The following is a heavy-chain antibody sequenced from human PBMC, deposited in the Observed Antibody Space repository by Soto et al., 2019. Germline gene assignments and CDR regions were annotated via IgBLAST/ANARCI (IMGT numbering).Heavy chain of an antibody. CDR2: IYYSGST. V-gene: IGHV4-31*03. CDR1: GGSISSGGYY. CDR3: ARRYSSGFDY. D-gene: IGHD6-19*01. Sequence: QVQLQESGPGLVKPSQTLSLTCTVSGGSISSGGYYWSWIRQHPGKGLEWIGYIYYSGSTYYNPSLKIRVTISVDTSKHQFPLKLSSVTAADTAVYYCARRYSSGFDYWGQGTLVTVSS. J-gene: IGHJ4*02.